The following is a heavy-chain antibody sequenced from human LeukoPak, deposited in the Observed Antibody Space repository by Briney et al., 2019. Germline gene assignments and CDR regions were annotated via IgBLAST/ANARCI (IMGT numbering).Heavy chain of an antibody. V-gene: IGHV3-21*01. D-gene: IGHD5-12*01. CDR3: ARDQVYSGYDLFDY. CDR2: ISSSSSYI. CDR1: GFTFSSYS. J-gene: IGHJ4*02. Sequence: GGSLRLSCAASGFTFSSYSMNWVRQAPGKGLEWVSSISSSSSYIYYADSVKGRFTISRDNAKNSLYLQMNSLRAEDTAVYYCARDQVYSGYDLFDYWGQGTLVTVSS.